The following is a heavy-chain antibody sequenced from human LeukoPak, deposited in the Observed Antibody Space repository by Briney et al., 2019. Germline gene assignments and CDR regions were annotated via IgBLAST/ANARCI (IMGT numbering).Heavy chain of an antibody. D-gene: IGHD3-22*01. J-gene: IGHJ4*02. Sequence: PGGSLRLSCAASGFTFSNAWMSWVRHVPGNGLDWVGRIKSKTNGGTTDHAAPVKGRFTISRDDSKSTLYLQMNSLKTEDTAVYYCTYYYDSSTYYHVDYLGQGTLVTVSS. CDR3: TYYYDSSTYYHVDY. CDR1: GFTFSNAW. CDR2: IKSKTNGGTT. V-gene: IGHV3-15*01.